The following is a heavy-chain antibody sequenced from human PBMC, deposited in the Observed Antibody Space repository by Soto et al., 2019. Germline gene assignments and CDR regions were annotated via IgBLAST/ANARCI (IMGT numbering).Heavy chain of an antibody. Sequence: QVLLVESGGGVVQPGNSLRLSCAASGFTFRTYAMHWVRQAPGKGLEWVATISYDGNNKYYADSVKGPFTISRDNSKDTLYLQMNSLRPEDTAVYYCARPWGQLSTYYYGMDVWGQGPTVTVSS. CDR1: GFTFRTYA. D-gene: IGHD3-16*01. CDR3: ARPWGQLSTYYYGMDV. J-gene: IGHJ6*02. V-gene: IGHV3-30-3*01. CDR2: ISYDGNNK.